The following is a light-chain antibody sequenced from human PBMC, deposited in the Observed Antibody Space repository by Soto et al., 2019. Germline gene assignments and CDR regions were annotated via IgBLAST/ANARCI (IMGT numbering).Light chain of an antibody. CDR2: GAY. J-gene: IGKJ1*01. Sequence: EIVLTQSTGTLSLSPGERATLSCRASQSVSSSYLAWYQQKPGQAPRLLIDGAYSRATGIPDRFSGSGSGTDFTLTISRLEPEDFAVYYCQQYGSSQSFGQGTKVEIK. V-gene: IGKV3-20*01. CDR1: QSVSSSY. CDR3: QQYGSSQS.